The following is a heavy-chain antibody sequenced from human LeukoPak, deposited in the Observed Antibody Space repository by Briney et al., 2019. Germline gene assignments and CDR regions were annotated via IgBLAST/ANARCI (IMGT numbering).Heavy chain of an antibody. J-gene: IGHJ5*02. CDR2: INPSGGST. D-gene: IGHD1-26*01. CDR3: ARQSYRGSYLLYWSDP. CDR1: GYTFTSYY. V-gene: IGHV1-46*01. Sequence: ASVKVSCKASGYTFTSYYMHWVRQAPGQGLEWMGIINPSGGSTSYAQKFQGRVTMTRDTSTSTVYMELSSLRSEDTAVYYCARQSYRGSYLLYWSDPWGQGTLVTVSS.